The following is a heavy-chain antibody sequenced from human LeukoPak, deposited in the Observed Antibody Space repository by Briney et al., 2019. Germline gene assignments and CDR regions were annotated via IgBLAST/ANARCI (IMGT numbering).Heavy chain of an antibody. CDR1: GFTLCIYA. J-gene: IGHJ5*02. D-gene: IGHD3-3*01. CDR3: PKMREIFGVVIYNWFDP. CDR2: ISGSGGST. Sequence: GGSLRLSCAASGFTLCIYAMSWVRQAPGKGLEWVSAISGSGGSTYYADSVKGRFTISRDNSKNTLYLQMNSLRAEDTAVYYCPKMREIFGVVIYNWFDPWGQGTLVTVSS. V-gene: IGHV3-23*01.